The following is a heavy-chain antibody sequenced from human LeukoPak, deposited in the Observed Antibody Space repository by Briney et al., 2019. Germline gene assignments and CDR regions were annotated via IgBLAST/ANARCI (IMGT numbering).Heavy chain of an antibody. CDR1: GGSISSYY. J-gene: IGHJ6*02. D-gene: IGHD5-18*01. Sequence: PSETLSLTCTVSGGSISSYYWSWIRQPPGKGLEWIGYIYYSGSTNYNPSLKSRVTISVDTSKNQFSLKLSSVTAADTAVYYCARHSSPYSYYYYGMDVWGQGTTVTVSS. V-gene: IGHV4-59*08. CDR3: ARHSSPYSYYYYGMDV. CDR2: IYYSGST.